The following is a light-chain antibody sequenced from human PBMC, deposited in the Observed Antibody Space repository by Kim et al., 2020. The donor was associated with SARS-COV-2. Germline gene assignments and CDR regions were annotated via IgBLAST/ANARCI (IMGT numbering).Light chain of an antibody. CDR2: GAS. V-gene: IGKV3-20*01. J-gene: IGKJ2*01. CDR1: QSVSSSY. CDR3: QQYGSSYT. Sequence: EIVLTQSPGTLSLSPGERATLSCRASQSVSSSYLAWYQQKPGQAPRLLIYGASSRATGIPDRFSGSGSGTDFTLTISRLEAEDFAVYYCQQYGSSYTFGQGTKLEI.